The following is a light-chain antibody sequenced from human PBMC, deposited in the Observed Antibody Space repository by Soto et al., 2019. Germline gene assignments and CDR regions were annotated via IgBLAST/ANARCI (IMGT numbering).Light chain of an antibody. J-gene: IGKJ4*01. Sequence: EIVFTQSPGTLSLSPGERAILSYMASQSVGNNLAWYQQKPGQAPRLLIYDAFNRATGVPARFSGSGSGTDFTLTISSLEPEDFAVYYCQQRSNWPLTFGGGTKVDI. CDR3: QQRSNWPLT. V-gene: IGKV3-11*01. CDR1: QSVGNN. CDR2: DAF.